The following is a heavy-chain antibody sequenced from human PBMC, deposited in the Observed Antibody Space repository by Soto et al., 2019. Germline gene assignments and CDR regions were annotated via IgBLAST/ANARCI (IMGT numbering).Heavy chain of an antibody. J-gene: IGHJ6*02. V-gene: IGHV3-74*01. CDR3: ARDGIVVVPAAIYYYYYGMDV. CDR1: GFTFSSYW. D-gene: IGHD2-2*01. Sequence: GGSLRLSCAASGFTFSSYWMHWVRQAPGKGLVWVSRINSDGSSTSYADSVKGRFTISRDNAKNTLYLQMNSLRAEDTAVYSCARDGIVVVPAAIYYYYYGMDVWGQGTTVTVSS. CDR2: INSDGSST.